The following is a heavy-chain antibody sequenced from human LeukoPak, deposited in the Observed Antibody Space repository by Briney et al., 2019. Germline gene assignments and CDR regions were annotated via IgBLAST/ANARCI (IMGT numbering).Heavy chain of an antibody. CDR1: GFTFSSYG. J-gene: IGHJ4*02. CDR2: IRYDGSNK. V-gene: IGHV3-30*02. CDR3: ARESVAVAGTPF. D-gene: IGHD6-19*01. Sequence: GGSLRLSCAASGFTFSSYGMHWVRQAPGKGLEWVAFIRYDGSNKYYADSVKGRFTISRDNSKNTLYLQMNSLRAEDTAVYYCARESVAVAGTPFWGQGTLVTVSS.